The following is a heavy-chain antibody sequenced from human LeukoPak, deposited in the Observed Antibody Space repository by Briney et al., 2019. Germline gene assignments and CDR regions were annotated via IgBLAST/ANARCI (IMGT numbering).Heavy chain of an antibody. D-gene: IGHD6-13*01. V-gene: IGHV4-59*11. Sequence: SETLSLTCMVPVGSISIHNWCWIRQPPGKGLEWIGYIYDSGSTNYNPSLKGRVTISVDTSKNQFSLKLSSVTAADTAVYYCARDQGYIDYWGQGTLVTVSS. CDR1: VGSISIHN. CDR2: IYDSGST. J-gene: IGHJ4*02. CDR3: ARDQGYIDY.